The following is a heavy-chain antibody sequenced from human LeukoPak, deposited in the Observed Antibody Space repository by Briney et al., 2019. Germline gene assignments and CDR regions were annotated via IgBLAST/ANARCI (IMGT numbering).Heavy chain of an antibody. J-gene: IGHJ6*04. CDR1: GFTFSNYW. CDR3: AELGITMIGGV. Sequence: GGSLRLSCAASGFTFSNYWMSWVRQAPGKGLEWVANIKHDGSEKYYVDSVKGRFTISRDNAKNSLYLQMNSLRAEDTAVYYCAELGITMIGGVWGKGTTVTISS. CDR2: IKHDGSEK. V-gene: IGHV3-7*01. D-gene: IGHD3-10*02.